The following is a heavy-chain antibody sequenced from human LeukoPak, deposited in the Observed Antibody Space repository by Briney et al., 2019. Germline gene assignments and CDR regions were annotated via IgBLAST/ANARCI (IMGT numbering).Heavy chain of an antibody. Sequence: SETLSLTCTVSGGSISSSSYYWGWIRQPPGKGLEWIGSIYYSGSTYYNPSLKSRVTISGDTSNNQFSLKLTSVTAADTAVYYCARVASISPLRPYFDYWGQGTLVTVSS. V-gene: IGHV4-39*07. J-gene: IGHJ4*02. CDR3: ARVASISPLRPYFDY. D-gene: IGHD4-17*01. CDR1: GGSISSSSYY. CDR2: IYYSGST.